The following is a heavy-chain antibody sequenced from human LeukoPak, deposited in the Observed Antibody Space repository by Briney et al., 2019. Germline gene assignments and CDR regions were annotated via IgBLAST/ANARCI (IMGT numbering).Heavy chain of an antibody. CDR3: AKGGSSTWYLGYFHL. CDR1: GFTFSSYG. J-gene: IGHJ2*01. V-gene: IGHV3-23*01. Sequence: GGSQRLSCAASGFTFSSYGMRWVRQAPGKGREWVSAISATTVRSFNAYSVKRRFTISRDNSKNPLYLQMNTLRAEDTAVYFCAKGGSSTWYLGYFHLWGRGTLVTVSS. D-gene: IGHD6-13*01. CDR2: ISATTVRS.